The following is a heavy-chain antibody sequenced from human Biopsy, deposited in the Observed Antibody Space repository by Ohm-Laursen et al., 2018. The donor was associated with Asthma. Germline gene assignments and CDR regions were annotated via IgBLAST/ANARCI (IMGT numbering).Heavy chain of an antibody. Sequence: SLRLSCSASGFTFSSYAMSWVRQAPGKGLEWVSAISGSGGSTYYADSGKGRFITSRDNSKNTLYLQMNSLRAEDTAVYYCAREGIAVAHFDYWGQGTLVTVSS. CDR1: GFTFSSYA. CDR2: ISGSGGST. J-gene: IGHJ4*02. CDR3: AREGIAVAHFDY. V-gene: IGHV3-23*01. D-gene: IGHD6-19*01.